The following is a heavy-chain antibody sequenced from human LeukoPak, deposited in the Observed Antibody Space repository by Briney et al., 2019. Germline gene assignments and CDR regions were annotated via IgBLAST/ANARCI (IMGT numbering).Heavy chain of an antibody. D-gene: IGHD3-22*01. Sequence: QPGGSLRLSCAATGFTFSSYWMHWVRQAPGKGLVWVSRLNSDGTTTRYADSVKGRFSIARDNAKNTLYLHMNSLRAEDTAVYYCARGGRDTSGYYYVPANHDAFDIWGQGTMVTVSS. CDR1: GFTFSSYW. CDR3: ARGGRDTSGYYYVPANHDAFDI. CDR2: LNSDGTTT. J-gene: IGHJ3*02. V-gene: IGHV3-74*01.